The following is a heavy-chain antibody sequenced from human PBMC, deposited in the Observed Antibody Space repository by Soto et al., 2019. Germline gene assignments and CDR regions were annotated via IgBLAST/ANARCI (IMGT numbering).Heavy chain of an antibody. Sequence: PSETLSLTCTVSGGSISSGDYYWSWIRQPPGKGLEWIGYIYYSGSTYYNPSLKSRVTISVDTSKNQFSLKLSSVTAADTAVYYCARDKYSNYYYYGMDVWGQGTTVTVS. D-gene: IGHD4-4*01. CDR1: GGSISSGDYY. CDR2: IYYSGST. CDR3: ARDKYSNYYYYGMDV. J-gene: IGHJ6*02. V-gene: IGHV4-30-4*01.